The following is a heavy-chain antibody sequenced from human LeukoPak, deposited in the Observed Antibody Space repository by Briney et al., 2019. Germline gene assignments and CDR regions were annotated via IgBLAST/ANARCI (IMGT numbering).Heavy chain of an antibody. Sequence: GASVKVSCKASRYTFTSYYMHWVRQAPGQGLEWMGIINPNSGSTSYAQNFQGRVTMTRDTSTSTLYMELSSLRSEDTAVYYCARVATVTTATGYFDYWGQGTLVTVSS. CDR3: ARVATVTTATGYFDY. D-gene: IGHD4-17*01. J-gene: IGHJ4*02. CDR1: RYTFTSYY. V-gene: IGHV1-46*01. CDR2: INPNSGST.